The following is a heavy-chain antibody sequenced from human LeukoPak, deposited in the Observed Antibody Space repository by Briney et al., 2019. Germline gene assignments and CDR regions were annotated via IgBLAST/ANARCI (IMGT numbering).Heavy chain of an antibody. CDR1: GGSISSSSYY. CDR3: ARGSRRSNNFDY. CDR2: IYYSGST. Sequence: PSETLSLTCTVSGGSISSSSYYWGWIRQPPGKGLEWIGSIYYSGSTYYNPSLKSRVTISVDTSKNQFSLKLSSVTAADTAVYYCARGSRRSNNFDYWGQGTLVTVSS. J-gene: IGHJ4*02. V-gene: IGHV4-39*07.